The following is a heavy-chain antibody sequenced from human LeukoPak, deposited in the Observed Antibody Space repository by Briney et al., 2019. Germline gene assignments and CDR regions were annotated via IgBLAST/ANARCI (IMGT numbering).Heavy chain of an antibody. D-gene: IGHD2-2*01. J-gene: IGHJ4*02. Sequence: TGGSLRLSCAASGFTFSSYAMSWVRQAPGKGLEWVSAISGSGGSTYYADSVKGRFTISRDNSKNTLYLQMNSLRAEDTAVYYCARRVVPAANGYYFDYWGQGTLVTVSS. CDR3: ARRVVPAANGYYFDY. V-gene: IGHV3-23*01. CDR2: ISGSGGST. CDR1: GFTFSSYA.